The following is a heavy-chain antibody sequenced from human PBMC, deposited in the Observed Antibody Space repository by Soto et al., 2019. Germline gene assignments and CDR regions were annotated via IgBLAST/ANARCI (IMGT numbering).Heavy chain of an antibody. CDR3: ARVASRGFDWFPGSRSPPRPYYVLDF. Sequence: ASVKVSCKASGYTFTSYYMHWVRQAPGQGLEWMGIINPSGGSTSYAQKFQGRVTMTRDTSTSTVYMELSSLRSEDTAVYYCARVASRGFDWFPGSRSPPRPYYVLDFSGQGSSVIVSS. CDR2: INPSGGST. CDR1: GYTFTSYY. V-gene: IGHV1-46*03. D-gene: IGHD3-9*01. J-gene: IGHJ6*02.